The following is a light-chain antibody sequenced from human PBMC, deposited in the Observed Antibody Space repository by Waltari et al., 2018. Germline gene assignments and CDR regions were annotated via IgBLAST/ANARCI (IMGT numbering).Light chain of an antibody. CDR2: ASS. V-gene: IGKV1-39*01. J-gene: IGKJ1*01. Sequence: DIQMTQSPASLSASVGDRVTITCQASQNIIRYLNWYQQRPGTAPKLLIYASSNLQSGVPSRFSGSGSGTEFTLTISSLQPEDFATYYCQQSYSTPPRTFGQGTKVEMK. CDR1: QNIIRY. CDR3: QQSYSTPPRT.